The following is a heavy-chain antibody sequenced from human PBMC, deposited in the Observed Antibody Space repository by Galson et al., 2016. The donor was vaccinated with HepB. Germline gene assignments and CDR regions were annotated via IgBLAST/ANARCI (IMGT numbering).Heavy chain of an antibody. CDR1: GFTFSIFS. V-gene: IGHV3-21*01. CDR2: ISSSSNYI. D-gene: IGHD2-2*02. CDR3: ARRRHCNSTGCYSWFHP. J-gene: IGHJ5*02. Sequence: SLRLSCAASGFTFSIFSMNWVRQAPGKGLEWVSSISSSSNYIYYGDSLKGRFTVSRDNAKSSLYRQMNSLRADDTAGYYCARRRHCNSTGCYSWFHPGGQGTLVSFSS.